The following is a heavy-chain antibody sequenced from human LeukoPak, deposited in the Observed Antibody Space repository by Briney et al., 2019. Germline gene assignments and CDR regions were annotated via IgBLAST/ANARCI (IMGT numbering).Heavy chain of an antibody. CDR2: VSDSGNT. J-gene: IGHJ4*02. CDR1: AGSLSSSSYY. V-gene: IGHV4-39*01. D-gene: IGHD4-23*01. Sequence: SETLSLTCPVSAGSLSSSSYYWGWIRQPPGKGLEWIGTVSDSGNTYYNSSLRSRGTISEDTSRSQFSLKLTSVTAAYTAVYYGARQGDGGRADDHGGEGTLVAVSS. CDR3: ARQGDGGRADDH.